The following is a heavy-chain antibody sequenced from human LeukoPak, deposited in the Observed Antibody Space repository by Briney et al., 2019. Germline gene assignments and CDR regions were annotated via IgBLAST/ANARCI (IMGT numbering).Heavy chain of an antibody. CDR2: IYTSGST. CDR1: GGSISSGSYY. J-gene: IGHJ3*02. CDR3: ARTAPSYCGGDCYSLDAFDI. D-gene: IGHD2-21*01. V-gene: IGHV4-61*02. Sequence: SETLSLTCTVSGGSISSGSYYWSWIRQPAGKGLEWIGRIYTSGSTNYNPSLKSRVTISVDTSKNQFSLKLSSVTAADTAVYYCARTAPSYCGGDCYSLDAFDIWGQGTMVTVSS.